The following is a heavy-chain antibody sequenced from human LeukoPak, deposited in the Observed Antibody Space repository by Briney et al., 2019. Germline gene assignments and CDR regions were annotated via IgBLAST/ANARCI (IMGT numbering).Heavy chain of an antibody. CDR3: ARGIYGSGSSPDY. V-gene: IGHV3-21*05. Sequence: GGSLRLSCAASGFTFSSYEMNWVRQAPGKGLEWVSYISSSSSYIYYADSVKGRFTISRDNAKNSLYLQMNSLRAEDTAVYYCARGIYGSGSSPDYWGQGTLVTVSS. CDR1: GFTFSSYE. D-gene: IGHD3-10*01. CDR2: ISSSSSYI. J-gene: IGHJ4*02.